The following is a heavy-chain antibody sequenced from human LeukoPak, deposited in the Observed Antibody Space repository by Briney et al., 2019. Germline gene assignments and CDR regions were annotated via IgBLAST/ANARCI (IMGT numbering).Heavy chain of an antibody. CDR2: ISGNGRTT. V-gene: IGHV3-23*01. Sequence: GGSLRLSCAASGFTISSYAMSWVRQAPGKGLEWVSAISGNGRTTYYAESVKGRFTISRDNSKNTLYLQMNSLRAEDTAVYYCAKEGYSSSWNADFDYWGQGTLVTVSS. CDR1: GFTISSYA. CDR3: AKEGYSSSWNADFDY. D-gene: IGHD6-13*01. J-gene: IGHJ4*02.